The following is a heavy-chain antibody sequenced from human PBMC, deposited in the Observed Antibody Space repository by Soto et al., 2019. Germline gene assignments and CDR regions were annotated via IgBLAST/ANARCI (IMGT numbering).Heavy chain of an antibody. J-gene: IGHJ3*02. Sequence: ASVKVSCKASGYPFTSYGISWVRQAPGQGLEWVAWISAYNGNRDTAQKFQGRVTMTLDTSTDTAHMELGDLTSADTGVYYCARGRIVASIHDAFEIWGQGTKVNVSS. CDR2: ISAYNGNR. CDR1: GYPFTSYG. CDR3: ARGRIVASIHDAFEI. D-gene: IGHD5-12*01. V-gene: IGHV1-18*01.